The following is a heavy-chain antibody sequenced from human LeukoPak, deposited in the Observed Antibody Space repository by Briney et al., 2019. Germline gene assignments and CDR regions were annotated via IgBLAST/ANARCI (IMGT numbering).Heavy chain of an antibody. J-gene: IGHJ4*02. D-gene: IGHD7-27*01. CDR3: ASEGHNWGSLVY. CDR1: GGTISSYY. CDR2: IYTSGST. Sequence: PSETLSLTCTVSGGTISSYYWSWIRQPAGKGLEWIGRIYTSGSTNYNPSLKSRVTMSVDTSKNQFSPKLSSVTAADTAVYYCASEGHNWGSLVYWGQGTLVTVSS. V-gene: IGHV4-4*07.